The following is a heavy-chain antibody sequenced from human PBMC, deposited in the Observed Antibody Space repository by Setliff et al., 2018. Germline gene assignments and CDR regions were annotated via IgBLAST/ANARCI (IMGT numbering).Heavy chain of an antibody. D-gene: IGHD3-3*01. CDR2: IYYSGST. Sequence: SETLSLTCTVSGGSISSYYWSWIRQPPGKGLEWIGYIYYSGSTDYNPSLKSRVTISVDTSKNQFSLKLSSVTAADTAVYYCARVSMYYNFWSGYYGERGEYFDYWGQGTLVTVSS. CDR1: GGSISSYY. J-gene: IGHJ4*02. V-gene: IGHV4-59*01. CDR3: ARVSMYYNFWSGYYGERGEYFDY.